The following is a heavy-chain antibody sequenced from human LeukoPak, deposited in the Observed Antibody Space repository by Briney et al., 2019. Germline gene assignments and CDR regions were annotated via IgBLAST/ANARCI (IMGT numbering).Heavy chain of an antibody. D-gene: IGHD2-21*01. CDR2: ISSHATYV. CDR1: GFAFSIYS. J-gene: IGHJ3*02. Sequence: PGGSLRLSCSGSGFAFSIYSMNWVRQTPGKGLEWVSSISSHATYVHYTDSVKGRFSISRDDAKNSVYLQMNSLRVEDTAVYYCARDESGDNDAFDIWGQGTMVTVSS. CDR3: ARDESGDNDAFDI. V-gene: IGHV3-21*01.